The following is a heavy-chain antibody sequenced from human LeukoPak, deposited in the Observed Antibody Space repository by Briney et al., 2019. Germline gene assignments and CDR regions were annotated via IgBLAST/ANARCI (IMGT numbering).Heavy chain of an antibody. V-gene: IGHV4-39*07. CDR1: GGSISSSSYY. J-gene: IGHJ5*02. Sequence: SETLSLTCTVSGGSISSSSYYWGWIRQPPGKGLEWIGSIYYSGSTNYNPSLKSRVTMSVDTSKNQFSLKLSSVTAADTAVYYCARTTERGWFDPWGQGTLVTVSS. D-gene: IGHD1-14*01. CDR2: IYYSGST. CDR3: ARTTERGWFDP.